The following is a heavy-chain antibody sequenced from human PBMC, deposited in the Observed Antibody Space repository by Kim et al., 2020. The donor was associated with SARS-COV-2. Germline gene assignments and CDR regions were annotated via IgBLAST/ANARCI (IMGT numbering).Heavy chain of an antibody. V-gene: IGHV3-30*18. D-gene: IGHD3-10*01. CDR1: GFTFSSYG. CDR2: ISYDGSNN. Sequence: GGSLRLSCAASGFTFSSYGMHGVRQAPGKGLEWVAVISYDGSNNYYGDSVKGRFTISRDNSKDTLYLQMISLRDADTAVYYCAKPYFAPGLFWFGEFYHYHAMDVWGQGTKVTVS. J-gene: IGHJ6*02. CDR3: AKPYFAPGLFWFGEFYHYHAMDV.